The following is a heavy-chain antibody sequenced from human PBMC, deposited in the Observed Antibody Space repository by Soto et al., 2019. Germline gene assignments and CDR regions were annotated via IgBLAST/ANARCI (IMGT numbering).Heavy chain of an antibody. V-gene: IGHV1-18*01. J-gene: IGHJ4*03. CDR3: ARGTGLNDGSDL. D-gene: IGHD3-10*01. CDR2: VNGDSGNT. Sequence: QVHLVQSGGEVKKPGASVKISCQTSGYTFSNYGITWVRQAPGQGLEWLGWVNGDSGNTKYAQNLEGRVTMTTDASTATADMELSNLRSDDTATYYCARGTGLNDGSDLWGQGTVVTVSS. CDR1: GYTFSNYG.